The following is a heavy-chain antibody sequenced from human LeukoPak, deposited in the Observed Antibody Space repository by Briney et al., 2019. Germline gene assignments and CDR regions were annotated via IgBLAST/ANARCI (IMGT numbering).Heavy chain of an antibody. Sequence: GGSLRLSCAASGFTFSNAWMSWVRQAPGKGLEWVGRIKSKTDGGTTDYAAPVKGRFTISRDDSKNTLYLQMNSLKTEDTAVYYCTTDYYDSYDAFDIWGQGTMVTVSS. CDR3: TTDYYDSYDAFDI. D-gene: IGHD3-22*01. CDR1: GFTFSNAW. V-gene: IGHV3-15*01. CDR2: IKSKTDGGTT. J-gene: IGHJ3*02.